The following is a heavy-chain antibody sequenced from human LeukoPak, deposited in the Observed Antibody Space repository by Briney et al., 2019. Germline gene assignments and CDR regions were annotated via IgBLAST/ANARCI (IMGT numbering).Heavy chain of an antibody. D-gene: IGHD5-24*01. V-gene: IGHV5-51*01. CDR2: IYASDSGT. Sequence: GESLKISCKASGYFFAGYWIGWVRQMPGQGLEWIGVIYASDSGTTYSPPFHGHVTISVDKSISTAYLEWSRLKVSDTAMYYCARPVEMATSPFDYWGQGTLVTVSS. J-gene: IGHJ4*02. CDR1: GYFFAGYW. CDR3: ARPVEMATSPFDY.